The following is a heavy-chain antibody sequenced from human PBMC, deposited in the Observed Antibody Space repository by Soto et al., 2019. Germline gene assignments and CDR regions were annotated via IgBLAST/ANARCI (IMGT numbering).Heavy chain of an antibody. CDR2: ISSSSSTI. CDR3: ARVGYGGSSGY. J-gene: IGHJ4*02. CDR1: GFTFSSYS. V-gene: IGHV3-48*01. Sequence: PGGSLRLSCAASGFTFSSYSMNWVRQAPGKGLEWASYISSSSSTIYYADSVKGRFTISRDNAKNSLYLQMNSLRAEDTAVYYCARVGYGGSSGYWGQGTLVTVSS. D-gene: IGHD4-17*01.